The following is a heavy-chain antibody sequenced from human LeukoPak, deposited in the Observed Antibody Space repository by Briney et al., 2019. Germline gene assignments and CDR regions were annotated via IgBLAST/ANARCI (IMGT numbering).Heavy chain of an antibody. J-gene: IGHJ5*02. CDR2: TSHSGST. Sequence: PSETLSLTCTVSGGSISSSYWSWIQQPPGRGLEWIGYTSHSGSTNYKPSLKSRVSISVDTSKNQFSLKLTSVTAADTAVYYCATRTIAVAGTNWFDPWGQGTLVTVSS. V-gene: IGHV4-59*12. D-gene: IGHD6-13*01. CDR1: GGSISSSY. CDR3: ATRTIAVAGTNWFDP.